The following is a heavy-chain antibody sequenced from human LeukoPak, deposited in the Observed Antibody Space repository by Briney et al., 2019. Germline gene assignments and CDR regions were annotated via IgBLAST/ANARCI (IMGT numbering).Heavy chain of an antibody. Sequence: GGSLRLSCTASGFTFSSYWMHWVRQAPGKGLVWVSRINSDGGSTSYADSVKGRFTISRDNAKNTLYLQMNSLRAEDTAVYYCXRRXQGMAPYYFDYWGQGTLVTVSS. D-gene: IGHD5-24*01. CDR1: GFTFSSYW. CDR2: INSDGGST. CDR3: XRRXQGMAPYYFDY. J-gene: IGHJ4*02. V-gene: IGHV3-74*01.